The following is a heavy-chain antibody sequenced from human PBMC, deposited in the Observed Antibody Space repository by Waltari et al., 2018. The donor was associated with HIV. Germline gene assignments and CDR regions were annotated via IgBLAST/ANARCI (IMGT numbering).Heavy chain of an antibody. V-gene: IGHV1-8*01. CDR1: GYTFTSYD. CDR2: MIPNSGNT. CDR3: ASTGYYFDSSGYPRYFDY. D-gene: IGHD3-22*01. J-gene: IGHJ4*02. Sequence: QVQLVQSGAEVKKPGASVKVSCKASGYTFTSYDINWLRQATGQGLEWMGWMIPNSGNTVYAQKFQGRVTMTRNTSISTAYMELSSLRSEDTAVYYCASTGYYFDSSGYPRYFDYWGQGTLVTVSS.